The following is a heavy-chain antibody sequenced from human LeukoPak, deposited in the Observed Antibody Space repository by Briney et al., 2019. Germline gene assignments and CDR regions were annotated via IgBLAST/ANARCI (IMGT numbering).Heavy chain of an antibody. V-gene: IGHV1-69*05. CDR2: IIPIFGTA. CDR1: GGTFSSYA. CDR3: AGTDMVRGVPLYYFDY. Sequence: SVKVSCKASGGTFSSYAISWVRQAPGQGLEWMGRIIPIFGTANYAQKFQGRVTITTDESTSTAYMELSSLRSEDTAVYYCAGTDMVRGVPLYYFDYWGQGTLVTVSS. D-gene: IGHD3-10*01. J-gene: IGHJ4*02.